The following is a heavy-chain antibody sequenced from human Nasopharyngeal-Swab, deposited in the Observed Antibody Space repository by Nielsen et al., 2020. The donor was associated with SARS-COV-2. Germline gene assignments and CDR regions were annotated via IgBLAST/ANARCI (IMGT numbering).Heavy chain of an antibody. V-gene: IGHV3-74*01. J-gene: IGHJ3*02. CDR1: GFTFSSFW. Sequence: GGSLRLSCAASGFTFSSFWMHWVRQAQGKGLVWVSRINSDGRSTSYADSVKGRFTISRDNAKNTLYLQINSLRAEDTAVYYCVGSGSYSGGAFDIWGQGTMVTVSS. CDR3: VGSGSYSGGAFDI. CDR2: INSDGRST. D-gene: IGHD1-26*01.